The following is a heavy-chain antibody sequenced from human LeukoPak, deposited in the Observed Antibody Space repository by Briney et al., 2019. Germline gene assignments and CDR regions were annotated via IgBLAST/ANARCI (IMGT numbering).Heavy chain of an antibody. J-gene: IGHJ4*02. CDR1: GGSCDDYY. CDR3: ARGRGLSKAGAL. V-gene: IGHV4-34*01. CDR2: IHPHGIF. D-gene: IGHD4-17*01. Sequence: SETLSLTCAVHGGSCDDYYCSWIRQPPGKGLEWIGEIHPHGIFYYNSSLVSRVTISIDTSKTHFSLRLPSVTAADTAFYYCARGRGLSKAGALWGQGSLVTVSS.